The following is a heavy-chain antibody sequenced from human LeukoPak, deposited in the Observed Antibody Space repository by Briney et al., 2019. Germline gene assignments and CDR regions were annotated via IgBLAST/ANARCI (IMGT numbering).Heavy chain of an antibody. CDR1: GFTFSNYG. Sequence: GGSLRLSCAASGFTFSNYGMRWVRQAPGKGLGYVSAISSNGGSTYYANSVKGRFTISRDNSKNTLYLQMGSLIAEDMAVYYCARSLDRSGPYYYYMDVWGTGTTVTVSS. CDR3: ARSLDRSGPYYYYMDV. D-gene: IGHD6-19*01. J-gene: IGHJ6*03. V-gene: IGHV3-64*01. CDR2: ISSNGGST.